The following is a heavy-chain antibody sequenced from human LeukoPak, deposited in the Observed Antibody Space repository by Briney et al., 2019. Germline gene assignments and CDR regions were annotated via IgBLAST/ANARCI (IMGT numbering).Heavy chain of an antibody. J-gene: IGHJ4*02. CDR1: GVSISSGAFY. D-gene: IGHD1-1*01. V-gene: IGHV4-39*01. Sequence: PSETLSLTCTVSGVSISSGAFYWGWIRQSPGQGLEWIGTIYYIGNTYYNPSLRSRVTISVDTSKNQFSLKLTSVTAADTAVFYCARLVYSWNGFDYWGQGTLVTVSS. CDR2: IYYIGNT. CDR3: ARLVYSWNGFDY.